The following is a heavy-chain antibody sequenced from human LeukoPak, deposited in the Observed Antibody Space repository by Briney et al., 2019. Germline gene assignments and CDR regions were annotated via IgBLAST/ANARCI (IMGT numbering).Heavy chain of an antibody. V-gene: IGHV4-61*02. CDR1: GGSISSGSYY. J-gene: IGHJ4*02. CDR3: AGTYYGSGSYYSEDRY. D-gene: IGHD3-10*01. CDR2: IYTSGST. Sequence: SETLSLTCTVSGGSISSGSYYWSWIRQPAGKGLEWIERIYTSGSTNYNPSLKSRVTISVDTSKNQFSLKLSSVTAADTAVYYCAGTYYGSGSYYSEDRYWGQGTLVTVSS.